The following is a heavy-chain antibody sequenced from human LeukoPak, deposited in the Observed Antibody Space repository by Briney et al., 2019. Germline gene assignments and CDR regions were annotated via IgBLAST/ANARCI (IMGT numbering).Heavy chain of an antibody. CDR3: AKDRFRWYTSGYDY. V-gene: IGHV3-9*01. CDR2: ISWDSGSE. D-gene: IGHD3-22*01. Sequence: GRSLRLSCAASGFTFDDYAMHWVRQAPGKGLEWVSGISWDSGSEGYADSVQGRFTISRDNAKNSLYLHMNSLRAEDTALYYCAKDRFRWYTSGYDYWGQGTLVTVSS. CDR1: GFTFDDYA. J-gene: IGHJ4*02.